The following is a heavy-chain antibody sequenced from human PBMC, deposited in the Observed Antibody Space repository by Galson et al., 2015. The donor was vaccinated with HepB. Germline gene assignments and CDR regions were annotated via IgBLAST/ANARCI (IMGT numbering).Heavy chain of an antibody. CDR1: GHTFTSSH. D-gene: IGHD4-23*01. V-gene: IGHV1-18*01. Sequence: SVKVSCKASGHTFTSSHINWVRQAPGQGLEWMGWISTYNANTKYAQKFQGRVIMTTDTSTSTAYMELRSLRSDDTAVYYCARQLRWYPGEIDSWGRVTLVTVSS. CDR3: ARQLRWYPGEIDS. CDR2: ISTYNANT. J-gene: IGHJ4*02.